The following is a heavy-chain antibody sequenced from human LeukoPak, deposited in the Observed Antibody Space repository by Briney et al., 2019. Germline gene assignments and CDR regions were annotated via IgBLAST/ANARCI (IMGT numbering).Heavy chain of an antibody. Sequence: ASVKVSCKASGYTFTGYYMHWVRQAPGQGLEWMGWINPNSGGTNYALKFQGRVTMTRDTSISTAYMELSRLRSDDTAVYYCARVGCSSTSCYGYRWFDPWGQGTLVTVSS. V-gene: IGHV1-2*02. J-gene: IGHJ5*02. CDR2: INPNSGGT. CDR3: ARVGCSSTSCYGYRWFDP. CDR1: GYTFTGYY. D-gene: IGHD2-2*01.